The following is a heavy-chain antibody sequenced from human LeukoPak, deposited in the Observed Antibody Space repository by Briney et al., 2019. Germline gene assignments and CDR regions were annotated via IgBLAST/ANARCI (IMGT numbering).Heavy chain of an antibody. D-gene: IGHD3-10*02. CDR3: ATADCSGSVGDLYASDFDY. V-gene: IGHV3-9*01. J-gene: IGHJ4*02. CDR2: ISWNSGSI. Sequence: PGGSLRLSCTASGFTFDDYAMLWVRQAPGKGLEWVSGISWNSGSIGYGVSVKGRFTIYRDNAKHSLYLQMNSLRAEDTSVYYFATADCSGSVGDLYASDFDYWGQGTLVTVSS. CDR1: GFTFDDYA.